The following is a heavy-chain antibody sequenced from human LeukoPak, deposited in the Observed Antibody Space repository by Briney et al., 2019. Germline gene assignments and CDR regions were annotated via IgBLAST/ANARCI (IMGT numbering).Heavy chain of an antibody. Sequence: SETLSLTCTVSGGSIGSYYWSWIRQPPGKGLEWIGYIYYSGSANYNPSLKSRVTISVDTSKNQFSLKLSSVTAADTAVYYCARNADYGDYTRFDPWGQGTLVTVSS. J-gene: IGHJ5*02. D-gene: IGHD4-17*01. V-gene: IGHV4-59*08. CDR1: GGSIGSYY. CDR2: IYYSGSA. CDR3: ARNADYGDYTRFDP.